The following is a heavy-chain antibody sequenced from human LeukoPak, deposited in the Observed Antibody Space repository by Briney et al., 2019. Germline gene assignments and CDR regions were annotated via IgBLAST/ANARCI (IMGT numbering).Heavy chain of an antibody. V-gene: IGHV3-30*18. J-gene: IGHJ4*02. CDR1: GFTFRSYG. D-gene: IGHD1-1*01. CDR2: ISYEGTNK. Sequence: PGRSLRLSCAASGFTFRSYGMHWVRQAPGKGLEWVAVISYEGTNKYYADSVKGRFTISRDNSKNTLDLQMNSLRAEDTAVYYCAKDRETTASGTFNYWGQGTLVTVSS. CDR3: AKDRETTASGTFNY.